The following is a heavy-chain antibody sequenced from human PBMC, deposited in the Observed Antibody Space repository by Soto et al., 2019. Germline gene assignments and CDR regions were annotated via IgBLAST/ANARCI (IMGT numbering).Heavy chain of an antibody. CDR1: GGSISSGGYY. Sequence: TLSLTCTVSGGSISSGGYYWSWIRQHPGKGLEWIGYIYYSGSTYYNPSLKSRVTISVDTSKNQFSLKLSSVTAEDTAVYYCTRAYKYSSSDNRFDYWGQGTLVTVSS. J-gene: IGHJ4*02. V-gene: IGHV4-31*03. D-gene: IGHD6-6*01. CDR3: TRAYKYSSSDNRFDY. CDR2: IYYSGST.